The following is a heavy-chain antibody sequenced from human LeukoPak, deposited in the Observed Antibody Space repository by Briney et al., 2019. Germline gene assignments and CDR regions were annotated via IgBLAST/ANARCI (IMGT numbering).Heavy chain of an antibody. V-gene: IGHV6-1*01. CDR2: IYYRSQWYD. CDR3: ARGGLVRGEMNSLIAFDI. J-gene: IGHJ3*02. CDR1: GDSVSSTGAG. D-gene: IGHD3-10*01. Sequence: SQTLSLTCAISGDSVSSTGAGWNWIRQSPSRGLEWLGRIYYRSQWYDDYAVSVRGRISINPDTSRNQFSLQLNSVTPEDTAVYYCARGGLVRGEMNSLIAFDIWGQGTIVTVSS.